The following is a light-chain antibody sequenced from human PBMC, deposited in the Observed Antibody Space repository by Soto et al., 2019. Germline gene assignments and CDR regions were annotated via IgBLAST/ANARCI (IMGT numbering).Light chain of an antibody. CDR2: EES. V-gene: IGLV2-23*01. CDR3: CSYARGSTLV. J-gene: IGLJ3*02. CDR1: SSDVGSYNL. Sequence: QSALTQPASVSGSPGQSITISCTGTSSDVGSYNLVSWYQQHPGKAPKLMIYEESKRPSGVSHRFFGSKSGNTASLTISGLQAEDEADYFCCSYARGSTLVFGGGTKLTVL.